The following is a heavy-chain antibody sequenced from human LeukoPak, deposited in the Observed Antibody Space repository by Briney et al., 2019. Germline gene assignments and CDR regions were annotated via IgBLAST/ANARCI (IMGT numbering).Heavy chain of an antibody. J-gene: IGHJ5*02. CDR3: ARWGLGRSPNWFDP. CDR2: INHSGST. D-gene: IGHD3-16*01. V-gene: IGHV4-34*01. Sequence: SETLSLTCAVYGASFSGYYWSWIRQPPGKGLEWIGEINHSGSTNYNPSLKSRVTISVDTSKNQFSLKLSSVTAADTAVYDCARWGLGRSPNWFDPWGQGTLVSVSS. CDR1: GASFSGYY.